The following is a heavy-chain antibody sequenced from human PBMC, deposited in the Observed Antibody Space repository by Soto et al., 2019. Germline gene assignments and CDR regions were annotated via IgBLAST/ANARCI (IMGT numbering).Heavy chain of an antibody. CDR3: AGRCRPDFYYMDV. J-gene: IGHJ6*03. CDR2: ISSNGVGT. CDR1: GFTLSGYA. D-gene: IGHD6-6*01. V-gene: IGHV3-64*01. Sequence: EVQLAESGGGLAQPGGSLRLSCAASGFTLSGYAMDWVRQAPGKGLEYVSGISSNGVGTYYANSVQGRFTISRDNSKNTVYLQKGSLRPEDMAVYYCAGRCRPDFYYMDVWGKGTTVTVSS.